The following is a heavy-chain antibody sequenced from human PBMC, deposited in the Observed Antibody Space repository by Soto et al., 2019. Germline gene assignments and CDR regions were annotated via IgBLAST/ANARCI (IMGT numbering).Heavy chain of an antibody. J-gene: IGHJ4*02. CDR3: ARADYGDTKIYAFDH. D-gene: IGHD4-17*01. CDR1: GYTFTEYG. V-gene: IGHV1-18*01. Sequence: ASVKVSYKTSGYTFTEYGISWLRQAPGQGLEWMGWISPYNGKTNYIQEFQDRVTITTDTSSTTVYMDLRTLKSDDTAIYFCARADYGDTKIYAFDHWGQGTLVTVSS. CDR2: ISPYNGKT.